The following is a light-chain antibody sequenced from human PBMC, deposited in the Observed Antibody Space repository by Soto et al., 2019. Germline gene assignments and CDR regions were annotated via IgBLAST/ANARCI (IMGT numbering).Light chain of an antibody. J-gene: IGLJ1*01. V-gene: IGLV2-23*02. Sequence: QSVLTQPASVSGSPGQSITISCTGTRSDVGSYNLVSWYQQHPGKAPKLMIYEVSKRPSGVSNRFSGSKSGNTASLTISGLQAEDEADYYCCSHAGSSTYYVFGTGTKVTVL. CDR3: CSHAGSSTYYV. CDR2: EVS. CDR1: RSDVGSYNL.